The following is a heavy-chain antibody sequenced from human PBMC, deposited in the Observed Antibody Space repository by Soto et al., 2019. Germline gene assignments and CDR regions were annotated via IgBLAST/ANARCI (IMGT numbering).Heavy chain of an antibody. CDR3: ARHADIVVVPAATGLDY. J-gene: IGHJ4*02. V-gene: IGHV5-51*01. CDR2: IYPGDSDT. CDR1: GYSFTSYW. Sequence: PGESLKISCKGSGYSFTSYWIGWVRQMPGKGLEWMGIIYPGDSDTRYSPSFQGQVTISADKSISTAYLQWSSLKASDTAMYYCARHADIVVVPAATGLDYWGQGTLVTSPQ. D-gene: IGHD2-2*01.